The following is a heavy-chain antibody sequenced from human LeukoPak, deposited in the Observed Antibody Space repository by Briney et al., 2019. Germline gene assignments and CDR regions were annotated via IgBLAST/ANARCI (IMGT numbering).Heavy chain of an antibody. CDR2: ISSSGSTI. Sequence: GGSLRLSCAASGFTFSDYYMSWIRQAPGKGLEWVSYISSSGSTIYYADSVKGRFTISRDNAKNSLYLQMNSLRAEDTAVYYCARDTYYYDSSGYMGDAFDIWGQGTMVTVSS. CDR1: GFTFSDYY. D-gene: IGHD3-22*01. V-gene: IGHV3-11*01. J-gene: IGHJ3*02. CDR3: ARDTYYYDSSGYMGDAFDI.